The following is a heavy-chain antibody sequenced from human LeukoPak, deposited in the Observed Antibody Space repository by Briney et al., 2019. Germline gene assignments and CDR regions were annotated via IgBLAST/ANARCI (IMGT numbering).Heavy chain of an antibody. CDR1: GGSISSYY. Sequence: SETLSLTYTVSGGSISSYYWSWIRQPPGKGLEWIGYIYYSGSTNYNPSLKSRVTISIDTSKNQFSLKLRSVTAADTAVYYFARTYSGYDPAAIDYWGQGTLVTVSS. CDR2: IYYSGST. J-gene: IGHJ4*02. D-gene: IGHD5-12*01. V-gene: IGHV4-59*01. CDR3: ARTYSGYDPAAIDY.